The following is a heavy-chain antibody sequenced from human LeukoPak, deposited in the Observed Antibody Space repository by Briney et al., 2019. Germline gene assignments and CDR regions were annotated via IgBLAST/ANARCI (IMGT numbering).Heavy chain of an antibody. V-gene: IGHV3-48*01. CDR1: GFTFSSYS. D-gene: IGHD2-15*01. CDR3: ARGDCSGGSCYLSLTTIDY. CDR2: ISSSSSTI. Sequence: QSGGSLRLSCAASGFTFSSYSMNWVRQAPGKGLEWLSYISSSSSTIYYAASVKGRFTISRDNAKNSLYLQMNSLRAEDTAVYYCARGDCSGGSCYLSLTTIDYWGQGTLVTVSS. J-gene: IGHJ4*02.